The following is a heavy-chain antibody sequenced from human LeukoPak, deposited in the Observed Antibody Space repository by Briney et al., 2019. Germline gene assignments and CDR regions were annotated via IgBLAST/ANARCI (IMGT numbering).Heavy chain of an antibody. CDR3: ARDGWNDDY. D-gene: IGHD1-1*01. J-gene: IGHJ4*02. CDR2: ISSSSSYI. CDR1: GFTVSSNY. V-gene: IGHV3-21*01. Sequence: GGSLRLSCAASGFTVSSNYMNWVRQAPGRGLEWVSSISSSSSYIYYADSLKGRFTISRDNAKNSLYLQMNSLRAEDTAVYYCARDGWNDDYWGQGTLVTVSS.